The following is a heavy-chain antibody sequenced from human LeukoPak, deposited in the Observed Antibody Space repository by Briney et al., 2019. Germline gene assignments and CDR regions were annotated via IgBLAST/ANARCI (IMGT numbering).Heavy chain of an antibody. CDR2: IYNSGTT. CDR3: AGGARGYSYG. CDR1: GGSVSSGSYY. J-gene: IGHJ4*01. Sequence: SETLSLTCNVSGGSVSSGSYYWSWIRQPPGKGLEWIGYIYNSGTTNYNPSLKSRVTISVNSSKNQFSLKLTSVTAADTAVYYCAGGARGYSYGWGQGTLVTVSS. V-gene: IGHV4-61*01. D-gene: IGHD5-18*01.